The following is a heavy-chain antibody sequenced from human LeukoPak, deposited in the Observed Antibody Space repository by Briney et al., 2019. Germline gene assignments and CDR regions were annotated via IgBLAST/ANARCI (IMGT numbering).Heavy chain of an antibody. Sequence: NPSETLSLTCTVSGYSISSGYYWGWIRQPPGKGLEWIGSIYHSGSTYYNPSLKSRVTISVDTSKNHLSLKLSSVTAADTAVYYCARDWVGPTAGSFDPWGQGTLVTVSS. J-gene: IGHJ5*02. CDR2: IYHSGST. V-gene: IGHV4-38-2*02. D-gene: IGHD1-26*01. CDR1: GYSISSGYY. CDR3: ARDWVGPTAGSFDP.